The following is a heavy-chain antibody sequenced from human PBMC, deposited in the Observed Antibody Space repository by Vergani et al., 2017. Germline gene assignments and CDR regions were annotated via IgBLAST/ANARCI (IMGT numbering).Heavy chain of an antibody. CDR2: ISSSSSYI. CDR1: GFTFSSYS. D-gene: IGHD2/OR15-2a*01. Sequence: EVQLVESGGGLVQPGGSLRLSCAASGFTFSSYSMNWVRQAPGKGLEWVSSISSSSSYIYYADSVKGRFTISRDNAKNSLYLQMNSLRAEATAVYYCAKLGPRVEIGPGNWFDPWGQGTLVTVSS. V-gene: IGHV3-21*01. CDR3: AKLGPRVEIGPGNWFDP. J-gene: IGHJ5*02.